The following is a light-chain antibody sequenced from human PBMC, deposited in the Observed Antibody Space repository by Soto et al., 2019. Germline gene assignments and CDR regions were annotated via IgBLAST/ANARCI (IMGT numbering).Light chain of an antibody. CDR2: KAS. J-gene: IGKJ5*01. CDR3: QQSYSTT. Sequence: DIQLTQSPSFLSASVGDRVTIACRASQGISSYLAWYQQKPGKAPKLLIYKASTLKSGVPSRFSGSGSGTDFTLTISSLQPEDFATYYCQQSYSTTFGQGTRLEIK. V-gene: IGKV1-39*01. CDR1: QGISSY.